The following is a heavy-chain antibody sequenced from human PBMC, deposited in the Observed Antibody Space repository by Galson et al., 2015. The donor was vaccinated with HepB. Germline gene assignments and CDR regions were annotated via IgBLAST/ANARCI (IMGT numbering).Heavy chain of an antibody. V-gene: IGHV5-51*01. CDR1: GYSFTSYW. Sequence: QSGAEVKKPGESLKISCTASGYSFTSYWIGWVRHMPGKGLEFMGIIYPGDSDTRYSPSFQGQVTISVDKSISTAYLQWSSLNASDTAMYYCARQPGYTSPGYWGQGTLVTVSS. J-gene: IGHJ4*02. D-gene: IGHD6-13*01. CDR2: IYPGDSDT. CDR3: ARQPGYTSPGY.